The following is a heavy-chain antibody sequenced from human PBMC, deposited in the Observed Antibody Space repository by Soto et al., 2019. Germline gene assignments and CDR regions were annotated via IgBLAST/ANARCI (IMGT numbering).Heavy chain of an antibody. CDR3: AKEYYDSSGTYSSDAFDI. CDR2: IGTAGDT. V-gene: IGHV3-13*01. J-gene: IGHJ3*02. D-gene: IGHD3-22*01. Sequence: PGGSLRLSCAASGFTFSSYDMHWVRQATGKGLEWVSAIGTAGDTYYPGSVKGRLTISRDNGKNSLYLQMNSLRAEHTALYYCAKEYYDSSGTYSSDAFDIWGKGTMDTVSS. CDR1: GFTFSSYD.